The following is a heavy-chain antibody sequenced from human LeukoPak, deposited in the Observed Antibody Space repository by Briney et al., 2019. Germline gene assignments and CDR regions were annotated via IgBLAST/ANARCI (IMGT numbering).Heavy chain of an antibody. V-gene: IGHV1-69*05. CDR1: GGTFSSYA. CDR2: IIPIFGTA. J-gene: IGHJ3*02. CDR3: ARPFHYDSSGYRDAFDT. Sequence: SVKVSCKASGGTFSSYAISWVRQAPGQGLEWMGGIIPIFGTANYAQKFQGRVTITTDESTSTAYMELSSLRSEDTAVYYCARPFHYDSSGYRDAFDTWGQGTMVTVSS. D-gene: IGHD3-22*01.